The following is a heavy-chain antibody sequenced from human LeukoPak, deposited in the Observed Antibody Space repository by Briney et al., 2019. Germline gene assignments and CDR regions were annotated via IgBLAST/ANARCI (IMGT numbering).Heavy chain of an antibody. J-gene: IGHJ4*02. CDR1: GFTFSSYA. D-gene: IGHD1-20*01. Sequence: GGSLRLSCAVSGFTFSSYAMSWVRHAPGKGLEWVSAISGGGGSTYYADSVKGRFTISRDNSKNTLYLQMNSLRVEDTALYYCAKGYKWNDEAGYFDYWGQGALVTVSS. CDR3: AKGYKWNDEAGYFDY. CDR2: ISGGGGST. V-gene: IGHV3-23*01.